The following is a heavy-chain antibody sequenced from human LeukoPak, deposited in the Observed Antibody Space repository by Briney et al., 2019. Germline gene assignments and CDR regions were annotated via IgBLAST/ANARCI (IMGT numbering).Heavy chain of an antibody. CDR2: ISAYNGNT. Sequence: ASVKVSCKASGYTFTSYGISWVRQAPGQGLEWMGWISAYNGNTNYAQKLQGRVTMTTDTSTSTAYMELRSLRSDDTAAYYCARDLSPRVTTVTNNWFDPWGQGTLVTVSS. J-gene: IGHJ5*02. CDR1: GYTFTSYG. D-gene: IGHD4-17*01. V-gene: IGHV1-18*01. CDR3: ARDLSPRVTTVTNNWFDP.